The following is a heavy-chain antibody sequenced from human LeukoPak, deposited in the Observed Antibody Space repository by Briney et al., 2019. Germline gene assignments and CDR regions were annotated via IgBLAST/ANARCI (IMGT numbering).Heavy chain of an antibody. CDR1: GGTFSSYA. V-gene: IGHV1-69*05. Sequence: ASVKVSCKASGGTFSSYAISWVRRAPGQGLEWMGGIIPIFGTANYAQKFQGRVTITTDESTSTAYMELSRLRSQDTAGYYCARVAGYYYGSGRNYLDLWGKGTTVTVSS. J-gene: IGHJ6*03. CDR3: ARVAGYYYGSGRNYLDL. D-gene: IGHD3-10*01. CDR2: IIPIFGTA.